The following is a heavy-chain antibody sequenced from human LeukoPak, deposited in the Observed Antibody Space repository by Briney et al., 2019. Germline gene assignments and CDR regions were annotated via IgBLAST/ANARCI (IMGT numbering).Heavy chain of an antibody. J-gene: IGHJ3*02. CDR1: GFAFSSYD. D-gene: IGHD6-19*01. V-gene: IGHV3-23*01. Sequence: GGSLRLSCAASGFAFSSYDMNWVRQAAGKGLEWVSQISGTGDNSDYADSVKGRFTISRDNSKRTLYLQLNNLRVEDTAIYYCAFPAHHWLVRGAFDIWGQGTVVTVPS. CDR3: AFPAHHWLVRGAFDI. CDR2: ISGTGDNS.